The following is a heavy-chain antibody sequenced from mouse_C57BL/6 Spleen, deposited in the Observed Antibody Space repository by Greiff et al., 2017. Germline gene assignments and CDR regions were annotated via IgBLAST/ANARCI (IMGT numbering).Heavy chain of an antibody. D-gene: IGHD2-5*01. J-gene: IGHJ2*01. CDR3: ARSDYSNNDY. CDR2: IYPGDGDT. CDR1: GFAFSSYW. V-gene: IGHV1-80*01. Sequence: VQLQQSGAELVKPGASVKISCKASGFAFSSYWMNWVKQRPGKGLEWIGQIYPGDGDTNYNGKFKGKATLTANKSSSTAYMLLSSLTSEDSAVYFCARSDYSNNDYWGQGTTLTVSS.